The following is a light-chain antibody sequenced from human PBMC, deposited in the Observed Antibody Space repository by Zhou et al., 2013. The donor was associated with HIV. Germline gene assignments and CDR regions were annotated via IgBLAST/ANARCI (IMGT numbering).Light chain of an antibody. CDR3: QQSYSTPYS. V-gene: IGKV1-39*01. Sequence: DIQMTQSPYSLSASVGDRVTVTCRTRQDIGIFLNWYQQKPGEAPKLLIYGASNLESGVPPRFSGSGSRTVFTLTISSLQPEDLATYFCQQSYSTPYSFGQGTKLEI. CDR1: QDIGIF. CDR2: GAS. J-gene: IGKJ2*03.